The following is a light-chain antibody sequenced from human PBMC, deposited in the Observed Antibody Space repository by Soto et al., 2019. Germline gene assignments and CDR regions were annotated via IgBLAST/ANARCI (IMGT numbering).Light chain of an antibody. CDR3: QQYATSPLT. Sequence: VLTQSPATLSLSPGKRATLSCRASKSVDFHLAWYQQKPGQAPRLLIYGASGRATGVPDKFSGSGSGTVFTLTIERVEAEDFAVYHCQQYATSPLTFGGGTTLEIK. V-gene: IGKV3-20*01. CDR2: GAS. J-gene: IGKJ4*01. CDR1: KSVDFH.